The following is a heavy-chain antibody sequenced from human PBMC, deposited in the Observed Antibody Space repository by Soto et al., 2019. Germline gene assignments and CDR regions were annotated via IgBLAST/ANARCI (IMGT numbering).Heavy chain of an antibody. Sequence: ASVKVSCKAPGSTFTSYALHWVRQAPGQSLEWMGWINGGNGDTRYSQNFQGRATMTRDTSASTAYLELSSLRSEDSAVYYCATLCLRITYPPPAWVVSSNNRGGGPLVTVP. CDR2: INGGNGDT. CDR1: GSTFTSYA. D-gene: IGHD3-16*01. CDR3: ATLCLRITYPPPAWVVSSNN. V-gene: IGHV1-3*01. J-gene: IGHJ1*01.